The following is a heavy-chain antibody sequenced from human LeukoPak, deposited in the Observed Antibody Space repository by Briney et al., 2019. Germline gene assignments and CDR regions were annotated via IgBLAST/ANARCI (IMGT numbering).Heavy chain of an antibody. CDR2: LNPNSGGT. D-gene: IGHD5-24*01. CDR1: GYTFTGNY. V-gene: IGHV1-2*02. CDR3: ARDRNADGFAHFDS. J-gene: IGHJ4*02. Sequence: VASVKVSCKASGYTFTGNYMHWVRQPPGQGLEWMGWLNPNSGGTDYAQKFRGRVTMTRDTSISTAYMELSSLRSDDTAVYFCARDRNADGFAHFDSWGQGTLVTVSS.